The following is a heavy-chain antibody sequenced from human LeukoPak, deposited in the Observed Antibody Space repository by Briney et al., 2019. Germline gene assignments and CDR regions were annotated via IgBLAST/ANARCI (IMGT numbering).Heavy chain of an antibody. V-gene: IGHV3-7*01. J-gene: IGHJ6*02. D-gene: IGHD3-22*01. CDR2: IKQDGSEK. CDR1: GFTFSSYW. CDR3: AKDPRLNTYYYDRSYYYYGMDV. Sequence: GGSLRLSCAASGFTFSSYWMNWVRQAPGKGLEWVANIKQDGSEKYYADSVKGRFTISRDNSKNTLYLQMNSLRAEDTAVYYRAKDPRLNTYYYDRSYYYYGMDVWGQGTTVTVSS.